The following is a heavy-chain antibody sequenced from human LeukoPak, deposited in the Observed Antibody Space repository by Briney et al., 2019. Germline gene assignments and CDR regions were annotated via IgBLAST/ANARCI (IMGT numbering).Heavy chain of an antibody. D-gene: IGHD3-10*01. CDR2: ISYTGNT. CDR1: GGSISPYF. CDR3: ARDDYRGVTNFDP. J-gene: IGHJ5*02. V-gene: IGHV4-59*01. Sequence: SETLSLTCTVSGGSISPYFWSWIRQPPGQGLEWIGYISYTGNTNKNPSLKSRVTISVDTSKNQFSLQLTSVTAADTAVYYCARDDYRGVTNFDPWGQGTLVIVSS.